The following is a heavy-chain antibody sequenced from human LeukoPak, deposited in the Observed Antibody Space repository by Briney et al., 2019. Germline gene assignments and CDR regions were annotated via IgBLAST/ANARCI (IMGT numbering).Heavy chain of an antibody. Sequence: NPSETLSLTCAVYGGSFSGYSWSWIRQPPGKGLECIGEINHSGSTNFNSSLKSRVTISVDTSKNQFSLRLSSVTAADTAVYYCARGVAATGRYGMDVWGQGTTVTVSS. CDR2: INHSGST. D-gene: IGHD6-13*01. CDR3: ARGVAATGRYGMDV. V-gene: IGHV4-34*01. J-gene: IGHJ6*02. CDR1: GGSFSGYS.